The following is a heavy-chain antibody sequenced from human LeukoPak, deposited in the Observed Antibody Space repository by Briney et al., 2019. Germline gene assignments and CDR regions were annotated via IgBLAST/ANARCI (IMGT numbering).Heavy chain of an antibody. V-gene: IGHV4-34*01. J-gene: IGHJ4*02. CDR1: GESFSGYY. CDR3: ARWGNVAAAIGLENNYLDY. CDR2: VYNSGRT. D-gene: IGHD2-2*02. Sequence: SETLSLTCAVYGESFSGYYWSWIRQPPGKGLEWIGEVYNSGRTNYNPFLKSRVTMSVDTSKNQFSLKLSSVTAADTAVYYCARWGNVAAAIGLENNYLDYWGQGILVTVSS.